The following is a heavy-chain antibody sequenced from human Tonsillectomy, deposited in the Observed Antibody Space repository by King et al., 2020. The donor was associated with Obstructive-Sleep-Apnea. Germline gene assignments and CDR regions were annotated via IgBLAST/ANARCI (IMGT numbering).Heavy chain of an antibody. J-gene: IGHJ5*02. V-gene: IGHV1-18*04. CDR1: GYTFTSYA. Sequence: VQLVQSGAEVKTPGASVKVSCKASGYTFTSYAISWVRQAPGQGLEWMGRINVYNDNTNYAQTFKDRVTMTTDTSTSTAYMELRSLRSDDTAVYYCARDARMSRGWFDPWGQGTLVSVSS. CDR2: INVYNDNT. D-gene: IGHD2-8*01. CDR3: ARDARMSRGWFDP.